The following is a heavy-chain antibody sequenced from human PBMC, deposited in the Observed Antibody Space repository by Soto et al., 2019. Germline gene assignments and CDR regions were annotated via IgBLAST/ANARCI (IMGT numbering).Heavy chain of an antibody. CDR1: GYIFSSYW. CDR3: ARHEIVDAFDI. Sequence: GEALKISCKASGYIFSSYWIGWVRQMPGKGLEWMGIIYPDDSDTRYSPSFQGQVTISADKSISTAHLQWSSLKASDTAMYYCARHEIVDAFDIWGQGTMVTVSS. D-gene: IGHD1-26*01. J-gene: IGHJ3*02. CDR2: IYPDDSDT. V-gene: IGHV5-51*01.